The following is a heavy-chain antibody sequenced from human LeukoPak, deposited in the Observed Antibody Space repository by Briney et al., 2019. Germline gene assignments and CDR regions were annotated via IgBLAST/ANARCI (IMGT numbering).Heavy chain of an antibody. D-gene: IGHD2-21*01. CDR2: VSNSGDPT. CDR3: ARHPTGFPNWFGP. J-gene: IGHJ5*02. V-gene: IGHV3-23*01. Sequence: GGSLRLSCAASGFTSNNFVMSWVRQAPGKGLEWVASVSNSGDPTYYADSGKGRFTISRDNSKNTLYLQMNNLRADDTAVYYCARHPTGFPNWFGPWGQGTLVTVSS. CDR1: GFTSNNFV.